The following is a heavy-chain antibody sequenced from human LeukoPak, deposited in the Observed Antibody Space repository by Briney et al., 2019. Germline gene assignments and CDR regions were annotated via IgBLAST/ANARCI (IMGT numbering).Heavy chain of an antibody. Sequence: GASVKVSCKASGYTFTSYDIHWVRQATGQGLAWMGWMNPNSGNTGYAQKFQGRVTMTRNTSISTAYMELSSLRSEDTAVYYCARGPLYYDFWSGYYECGMDVWGQGTTVTVSS. V-gene: IGHV1-8*01. J-gene: IGHJ6*02. CDR2: MNPNSGNT. CDR1: GYTFTSYD. CDR3: ARGPLYYDFWSGYYECGMDV. D-gene: IGHD3-3*01.